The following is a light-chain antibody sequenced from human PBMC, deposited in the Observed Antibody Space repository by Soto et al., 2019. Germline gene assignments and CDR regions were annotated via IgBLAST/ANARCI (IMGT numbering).Light chain of an antibody. CDR2: KAS. J-gene: IGKJ1*01. V-gene: IGKV1-5*03. CDR1: QSISSW. Sequence: IQMTQSPSTLSASVGDRVTITCRASQSISSWLAWYQQKPGKAPKLLIYKASSLESGVPSRFSGSGSGTVFPLTISSLQPDDFATYYCQQYNSHWGTFGQGTKVEIK. CDR3: QQYNSHWGT.